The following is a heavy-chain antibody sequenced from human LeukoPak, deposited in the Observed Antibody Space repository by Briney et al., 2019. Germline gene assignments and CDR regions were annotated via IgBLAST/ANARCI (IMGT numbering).Heavy chain of an antibody. CDR1: GYSFTSWW. CDR3: ARYITTAMVTNYFDY. CDR2: VYPDDSDT. D-gene: IGHD5-18*01. Sequence: GESLKISCKGSGYSFTSWWIAWVRQMPGKGLEWMGIVYPDDSDTRYSPSFQGQVTISADKSISTAYLQWSSLKASDTAMYYCARYITTAMVTNYFDYWGQGTLVTVSS. V-gene: IGHV5-51*01. J-gene: IGHJ4*02.